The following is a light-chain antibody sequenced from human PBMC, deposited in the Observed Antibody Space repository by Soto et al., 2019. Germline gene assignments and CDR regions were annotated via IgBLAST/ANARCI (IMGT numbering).Light chain of an antibody. CDR2: EVS. Sequence: QSVLTQPPSASGSLGQSVTISCTGTRSDVGGYNYVSWYQQHPGKAPRFMIYEVSKRPSGVPDRFSASKSGNTASLTVSGLQAEDEAEYYCSSYAGNNNYVFGNGTKVTVL. CDR1: RSDVGGYNY. V-gene: IGLV2-8*01. CDR3: SSYAGNNNYV. J-gene: IGLJ1*01.